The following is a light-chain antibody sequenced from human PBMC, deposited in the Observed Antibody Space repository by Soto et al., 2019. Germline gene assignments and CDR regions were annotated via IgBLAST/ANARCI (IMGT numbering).Light chain of an antibody. CDR3: SSYAGANRV. J-gene: IGLJ1*01. V-gene: IGLV2-8*01. CDR1: SSDVGANNY. Sequence: QSVLTQPPSASGSSGQSVTISCTGTSSDVGANNYVSWYQQHPGKAPKLMIYEVTKRPSGVPDRFSGSKSGNTASLTVSGLQAEDEADYYCSSYAGANRVFGTGTKVTVL. CDR2: EVT.